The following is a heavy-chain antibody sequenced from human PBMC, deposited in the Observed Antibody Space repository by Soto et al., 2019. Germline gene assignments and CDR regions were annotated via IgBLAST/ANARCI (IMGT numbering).Heavy chain of an antibody. CDR2: IYYSGST. Sequence: SETLSLTCTVSGGSISSGGYYWSWIRQHPGKGLEWIGYIYYSGSTYYNPSLKSRVTISVDTSKNQFSLKLSSVTAADTAVYYCARIDSLLKPFWSGLASDYYYYGMDVWGQGTTVTVSS. D-gene: IGHD3-3*01. CDR3: ARIDSLLKPFWSGLASDYYYYGMDV. V-gene: IGHV4-31*03. J-gene: IGHJ6*02. CDR1: GGSISSGGYY.